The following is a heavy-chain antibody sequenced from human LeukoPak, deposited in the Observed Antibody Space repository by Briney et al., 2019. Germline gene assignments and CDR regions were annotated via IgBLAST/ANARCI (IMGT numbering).Heavy chain of an antibody. J-gene: IGHJ6*03. V-gene: IGHV3-21*04. Sequence: PGGSLRLSCAASAFTSNSYTMNWVRQAPGKGLEWVSSISSSRTYIYYADSVKGRFTISRDNAKNSLFLQMNSLRAEDTAVYYCARVLRYCSGGNCYSGGLGYMDVWGKGTTVTISS. CDR1: AFTSNSYT. CDR3: ARVLRYCSGGNCYSGGLGYMDV. D-gene: IGHD2-15*01. CDR2: ISSSRTYI.